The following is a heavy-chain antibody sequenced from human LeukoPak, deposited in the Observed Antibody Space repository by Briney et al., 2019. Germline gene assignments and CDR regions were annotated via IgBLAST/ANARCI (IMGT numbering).Heavy chain of an antibody. CDR2: IYHSGST. Sequence: PSETLSLTCAVSGGSISSSNWWSWVRQPPGKGLEWIGEIYHSGSTNYNPSLKSRVTISVDKSKNQFSLKLSSVTAADTAVYYCARAVVMTGFRVSRIGNWFDPWGQGTLVTVSS. J-gene: IGHJ5*02. CDR3: ARAVVMTGFRVSRIGNWFDP. V-gene: IGHV4-4*02. CDR1: GGSISSSNW. D-gene: IGHD3-9*01.